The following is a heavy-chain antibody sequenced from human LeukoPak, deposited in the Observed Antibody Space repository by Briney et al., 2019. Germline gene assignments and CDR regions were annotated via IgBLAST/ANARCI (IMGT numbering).Heavy chain of an antibody. Sequence: PSETLSLTCTVSGGSISSYWSWIRQPAGKGLEWIGYIYYTGRTKYNPSLQSRVTISVDTSKNQFSLNLSSVTSADTAVYFCTRVSIHGDSDYWGQGTLVTVSS. CDR2: IYYTGRT. CDR3: TRVSIHGDSDY. V-gene: IGHV4-59*01. J-gene: IGHJ4*02. CDR1: GGSISSY.